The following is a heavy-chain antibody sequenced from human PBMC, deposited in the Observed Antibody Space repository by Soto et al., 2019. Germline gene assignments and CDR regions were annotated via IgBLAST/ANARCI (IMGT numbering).Heavy chain of an antibody. Sequence: SVKVSCKASGGTFSSYAISWVRQAPGQGLEWMGGIIPIFGTANYAQKFQGRVTITADESTGTAYMELSSLRSEDTAVYYCARYSSSWQRTYYYYGMDVWGQGTTVTVSS. J-gene: IGHJ6*02. V-gene: IGHV1-69*13. CDR1: GGTFSSYA. CDR2: IIPIFGTA. D-gene: IGHD6-13*01. CDR3: ARYSSSWQRTYYYYGMDV.